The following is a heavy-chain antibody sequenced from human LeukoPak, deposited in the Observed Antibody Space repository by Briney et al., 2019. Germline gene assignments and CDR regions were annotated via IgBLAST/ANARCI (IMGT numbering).Heavy chain of an antibody. CDR3: AKMYCSGANCYPGIDGFEI. CDR1: GFTFIDYC. Sequence: PGGSLRLSCAASGFTFIDYCMSWIRQAPGEGLHCVSYICSSGSTKYYADSVKGRFTISRGNAENSLYLQMNSLTAGDTAMYYCAKMYCSGANCYPGIDGFEIWGRGTMVTVSS. D-gene: IGHD2-2*01. J-gene: IGHJ3*02. CDR2: ICSSGSTK. V-gene: IGHV3-11*01.